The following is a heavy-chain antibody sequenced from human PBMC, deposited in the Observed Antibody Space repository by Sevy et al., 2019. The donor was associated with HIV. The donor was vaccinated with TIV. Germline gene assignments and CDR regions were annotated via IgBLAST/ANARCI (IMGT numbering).Heavy chain of an antibody. J-gene: IGHJ4*02. V-gene: IGHV5-51*01. CDR2: IYPGDSDT. CDR3: ARHVSMVRGVIINLFDY. CDR1: GYSFTSYW. D-gene: IGHD3-10*01. Sequence: GESLKISCKGSGYSFTSYWIGWVRQMPGKGLEWMGIIYPGDSDTRYSPSFQGQVTISADKSISTAYLQWSCLKASDTAMYYCARHVSMVRGVIINLFDYWGQGTLVTVSS.